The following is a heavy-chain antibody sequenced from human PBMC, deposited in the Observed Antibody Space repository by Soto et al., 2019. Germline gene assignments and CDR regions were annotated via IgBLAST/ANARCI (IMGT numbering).Heavy chain of an antibody. CDR3: AIGDLGTYGPPFDY. J-gene: IGHJ4*02. V-gene: IGHV1-2*02. CDR2: INPNSGGT. Sequence: QVQLVQSGAEVKKPGASVKVSCKASGYTFTGYYMHWVRQAPGQGLEWMGWINPNSGGTKYAQKFQGRVTMTRDTSISTAYRELSRLRSDDTAVYYCAIGDLGTYGPPFDYWGQGTLVTVSS. D-gene: IGHD3-16*01. CDR1: GYTFTGYY.